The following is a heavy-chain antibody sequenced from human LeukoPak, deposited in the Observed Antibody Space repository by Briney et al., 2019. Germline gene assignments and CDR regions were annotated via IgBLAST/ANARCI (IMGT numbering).Heavy chain of an antibody. D-gene: IGHD5-18*01. CDR3: ARDRNTPIDY. CDR1: GFTFSSYG. CDR2: ITSSGSYI. V-gene: IGHV3-21*01. Sequence: GGSLRLSCAASGFTFSSYGMSWLRQAPGKGLEWVSSITSSGSYIYYAASVKGRFTVSRDNAKNSLFLQMSSLRAQDTAAYYCARDRNTPIDYWGQGTLVTVSS. J-gene: IGHJ4*02.